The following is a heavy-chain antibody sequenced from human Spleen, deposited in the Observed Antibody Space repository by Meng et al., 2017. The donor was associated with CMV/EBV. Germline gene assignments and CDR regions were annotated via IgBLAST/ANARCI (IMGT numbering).Heavy chain of an antibody. CDR1: GFTFVTYA. Sequence: AASGFTFVTYAMSWFRQAPGKGLEWVANIKQDGSEKYYVDSVKGRFTISRDNAKNSLYLQMNSLRAEDTAVYYCARDTPYTGSYFDYWGQGTLVTVSS. CDR3: ARDTPYTGSYFDY. D-gene: IGHD1-26*01. J-gene: IGHJ4*02. CDR2: IKQDGSEK. V-gene: IGHV3-7*01.